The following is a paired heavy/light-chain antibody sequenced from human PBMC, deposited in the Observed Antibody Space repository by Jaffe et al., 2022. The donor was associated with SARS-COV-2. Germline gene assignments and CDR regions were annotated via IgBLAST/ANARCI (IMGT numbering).Light chain of an antibody. CDR3: QQSYSLPYT. J-gene: IGKJ2*01. CDR2: AAS. V-gene: IGKV1-39*01. CDR1: RNIRNY. Sequence: DIQMTQSPSSLSASVGDRVTITCRASRNIRNYVNWYQQKPGTAPKILIYAASSLQSGAPSRFSGSGSGTDFTLAISSLQPEDSATYYCQQSYSLPYTFGQGTKVEIK.
Heavy chain of an antibody. CDR3: ARDPDTYGYSVLDY. V-gene: IGHV3-74*01. CDR1: GFTFSNYW. D-gene: IGHD5-18*01. Sequence: EVQLVESGGGLVQPGGSLRLSCAASGFTFSNYWMHWVRQAPGKGLVWVSRISGDGKSRSYADSVQGRFTISRDNAGNTLHLQMNSLRAEDTSVYYCARDPDTYGYSVLDYRGQGALVTVSS. CDR2: ISGDGKSR. J-gene: IGHJ4*02.